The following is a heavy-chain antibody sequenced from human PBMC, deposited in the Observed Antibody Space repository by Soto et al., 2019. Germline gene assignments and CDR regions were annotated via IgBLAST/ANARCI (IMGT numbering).Heavy chain of an antibody. Sequence: SETLSLTCAVSGGSISSSNWWSWVRHPPGKGLEWIGEIYHSGSTNYNPSLKSRVIISVDKSKNQFSLKLSSVTDADTAVYYCARGERQQQRDYWGQGTLVTVSS. D-gene: IGHD6-13*01. J-gene: IGHJ4*02. CDR2: IYHSGST. CDR1: GGSISSSNW. V-gene: IGHV4-4*02. CDR3: ARGERQQQRDY.